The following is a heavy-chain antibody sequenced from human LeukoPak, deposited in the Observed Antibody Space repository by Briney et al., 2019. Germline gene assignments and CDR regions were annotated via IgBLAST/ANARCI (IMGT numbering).Heavy chain of an antibody. V-gene: IGHV3-9*01. CDR2: ISWNSGSI. D-gene: IGHD4-23*01. CDR1: GFTFDDYA. J-gene: IGHJ6*02. Sequence: GRSLRLSCAASGFTFDDYAMHWVRHAPGKGLEWVSGISWNSGSIGYADSVKGRFTISRDNAKNSLYLQMNSLRAEDTALYYCAKDMRGRWGYYYYGMDVWGQGTTATVSS. CDR3: AKDMRGRWGYYYYGMDV.